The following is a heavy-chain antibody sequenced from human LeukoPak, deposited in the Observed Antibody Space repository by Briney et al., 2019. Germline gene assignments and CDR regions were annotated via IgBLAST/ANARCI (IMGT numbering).Heavy chain of an antibody. D-gene: IGHD3-22*01. CDR2: INHSGST. V-gene: IGHV4-34*01. CDR1: GGSFSGYY. Sequence: SETLSLTCAVYGGSFSGYYWSWIRQPPGKVLEWIGEINHSGSTNYNPSLKSRVTISVDTSKNQFSLKLSSVTAADTAVFYCARNYYDRGGYYTQYFQYWGQGTLVTVSS. CDR3: ARNYYDRGGYYTQYFQY. J-gene: IGHJ1*01.